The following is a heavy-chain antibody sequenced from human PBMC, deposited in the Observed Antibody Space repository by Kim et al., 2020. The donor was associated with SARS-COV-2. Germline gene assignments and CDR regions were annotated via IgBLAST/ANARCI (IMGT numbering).Heavy chain of an antibody. CDR2: ISSSSNTI. J-gene: IGHJ5*02. D-gene: IGHD6-19*01. CDR3: ARVAGSGWPNWFDP. Sequence: GGSLRLSCAASGFTFSSYSMNWVRQAPGKGLEWVSYISSSSNTIYYADSVKGRFTISRDNAKNSLYLQMNSLRAEDTSVYYCARVAGSGWPNWFDPWGQG. CDR1: GFTFSSYS. V-gene: IGHV3-48*04.